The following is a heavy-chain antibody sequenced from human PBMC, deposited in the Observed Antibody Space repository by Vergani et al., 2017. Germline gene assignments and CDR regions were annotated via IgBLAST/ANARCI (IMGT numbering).Heavy chain of an antibody. V-gene: IGHV1-2*02. D-gene: IGHD3-22*01. CDR2: INPNSGGT. Sequence: QVQLMQSGAVVKKPGASVKVSCKGSGYTFTGYYMHWVRQAPGQGLEWMGWINPNSGGTNFAQKFQGRVTMTRDTSISTAYMELSRLRSDDTAVYYCASADDYYDSTDYLGGWLDPWGQGTLVTVSS. CDR3: ASADDYYDSTDYLGGWLDP. CDR1: GYTFTGYY. J-gene: IGHJ5*02.